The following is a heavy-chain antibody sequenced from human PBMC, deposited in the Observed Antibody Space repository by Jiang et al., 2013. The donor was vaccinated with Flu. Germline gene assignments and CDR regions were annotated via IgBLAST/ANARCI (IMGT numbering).Heavy chain of an antibody. Sequence: SGAEVKKPGSSVKVSCKASGGTFSSYAISWVRQAPGQGLEWMGGIIPIFGTANYAQKFQGRVTITADESTSTAYMELSSLRSEDTAVYYCAREYCSGGSCYSGNAFDIWGQGTMVTVSS. V-gene: IGHV1-69*01. CDR1: GGTFSSYA. CDR3: AREYCSGGSCYSGNAFDI. J-gene: IGHJ3*02. CDR2: IIPIFGTA. D-gene: IGHD2-15*01.